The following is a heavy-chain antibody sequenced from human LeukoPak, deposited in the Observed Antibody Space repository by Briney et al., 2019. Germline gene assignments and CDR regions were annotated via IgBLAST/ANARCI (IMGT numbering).Heavy chain of an antibody. V-gene: IGHV3-23*01. CDR3: AKDRGSYSGGFDY. D-gene: IGHD1-26*01. J-gene: IGHJ4*02. Sequence: GGTLRLSCAASGFTFSSYGMSWVRQAPGKGLEWVSAISGSGGSTYYADSVKGRFTISRDNSKNTLYLQMNSLRAEDTAVYYCAKDRGSYSGGFDYWGQGTLVTVSS. CDR2: ISGSGGST. CDR1: GFTFSSYG.